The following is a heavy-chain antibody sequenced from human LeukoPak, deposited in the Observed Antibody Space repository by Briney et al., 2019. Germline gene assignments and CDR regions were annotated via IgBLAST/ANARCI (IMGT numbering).Heavy chain of an antibody. CDR1: GFTFSKFA. CDR3: AKDLRVVGYYFDS. J-gene: IGHJ4*02. CDR2: VSYDGSYK. Sequence: GGSLRRSCAAAGFTFSKFAMHWVRQAPGKGLELVAVVSYDGSYKYYADSLKGRFTISRDNSKNPLYLQMNSLRAEDTAVYYCAKDLRVVGYYFDSWGQGTLVTVSS. D-gene: IGHD2-15*01. V-gene: IGHV3-30*04.